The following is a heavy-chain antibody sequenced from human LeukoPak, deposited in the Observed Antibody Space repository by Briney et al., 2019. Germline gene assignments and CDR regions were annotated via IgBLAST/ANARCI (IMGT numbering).Heavy chain of an antibody. CDR2: IYYTGST. J-gene: IGHJ4*02. V-gene: IGHV4-59*01. CDR3: ARGYFDWFLDD. Sequence: SSETLSLTCTVSGGAISSYYWTWFRQPPGKGLEWIGYIYYTGSTNYNPSLDSRVTISVDMSKNQVSLNLKYVTAADTAVYYCARGYFDWFLDDWGRGTLVTVSS. CDR1: GGAISSYY. D-gene: IGHD3-9*01.